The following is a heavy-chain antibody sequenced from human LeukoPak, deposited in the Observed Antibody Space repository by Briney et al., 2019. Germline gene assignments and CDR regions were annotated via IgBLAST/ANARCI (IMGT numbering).Heavy chain of an antibody. Sequence: SETLSLTCTVSGVSISSSSYYWGWIRQPPGKGLEWSVSIYYSGSTYYNPSLKSRVTISVDTSKNQFSLKLSSVTAADTAVYYCARPSDRHSSSWYYFDYWGQGTLVTVSS. CDR3: ARPSDRHSSSWYYFDY. V-gene: IGHV4-39*07. CDR2: IYYSGST. J-gene: IGHJ4*02. CDR1: GVSISSSSYY. D-gene: IGHD6-13*01.